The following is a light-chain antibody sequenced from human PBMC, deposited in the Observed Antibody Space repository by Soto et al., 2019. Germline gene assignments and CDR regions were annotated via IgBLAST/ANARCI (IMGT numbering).Light chain of an antibody. CDR3: QQYDYWPRT. V-gene: IGKV3-15*01. CDR1: QSISSS. Sequence: EIVLTQSPDTLSVSPGASATLSCIASQSISSSKLAWYQQNPGQAPRLLMYGASNRATGIPARFSGSGSGTEFTLTISSLQSEDFAVYYCQQYDYWPRTFGQGTKVDIK. CDR2: GAS. J-gene: IGKJ1*01.